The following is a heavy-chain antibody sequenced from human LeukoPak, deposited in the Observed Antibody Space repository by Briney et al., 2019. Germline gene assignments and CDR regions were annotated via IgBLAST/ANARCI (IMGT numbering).Heavy chain of an antibody. CDR1: GGSISSYY. D-gene: IGHD5-18*01. J-gene: IGHJ4*02. CDR3: ASLDTAMIKGFDY. CDR2: IYYSGST. V-gene: IGHV4-59*08. Sequence: SETLSLTCTVSGGSISSYYWSWIRQPPGKGLEWIGYIYYSGSTNYNPSLKSRVTISVDTSKSQFSLKLSSETAADTAVYYCASLDTAMIKGFDYWGQGTLVTVSS.